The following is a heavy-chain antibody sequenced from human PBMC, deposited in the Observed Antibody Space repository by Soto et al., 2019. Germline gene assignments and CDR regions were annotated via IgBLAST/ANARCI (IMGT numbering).Heavy chain of an antibody. V-gene: IGHV3-53*01. CDR3: ARGGRTLSYGDYGRYYYYGMDV. D-gene: IGHD4-17*01. J-gene: IGHJ6*02. Sequence: PGGSLRLSCAASGFTVSSNYMSWVRQAPGKGLEWVSVIYSGGSTYYADSVKGRFTISRDNSKNTLYLQMNSLRAEDTAVYYCARGGRTLSYGDYGRYYYYGMDVWGQGTTVTVSS. CDR1: GFTVSSNY. CDR2: IYSGGST.